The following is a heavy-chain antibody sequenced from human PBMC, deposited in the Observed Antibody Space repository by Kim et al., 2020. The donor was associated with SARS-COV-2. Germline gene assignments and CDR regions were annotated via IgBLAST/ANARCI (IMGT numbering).Heavy chain of an antibody. J-gene: IGHJ4*02. V-gene: IGHV4-39*01. CDR3: ARRPIAAAGTGDY. D-gene: IGHD6-13*01. Sequence: YDPSLKGRVTRSVETSKSQFSLKRSSVTAADTAVYYCARRPIAAAGTGDYWGQGTLVTVSS.